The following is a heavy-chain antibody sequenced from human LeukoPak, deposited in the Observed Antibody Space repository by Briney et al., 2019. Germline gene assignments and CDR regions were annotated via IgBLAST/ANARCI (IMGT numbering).Heavy chain of an antibody. V-gene: IGHV5-51*01. CDR3: ARGGRGSGSYSWHFDY. D-gene: IGHD1-26*01. J-gene: IGHJ4*02. Sequence: GESLKISCKGSGYSFTSYWIGWVRQMPGKGLEWMGIIYPGDSDTRYSPSFQGQVTISADKSISTAYLQWSSLKASDTAMYYCARGGRGSGSYSWHFDYWGQGTLVTVSS. CDR2: IYPGDSDT. CDR1: GYSFTSYW.